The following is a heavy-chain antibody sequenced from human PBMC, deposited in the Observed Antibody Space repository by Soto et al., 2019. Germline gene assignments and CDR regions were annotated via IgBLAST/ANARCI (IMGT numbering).Heavy chain of an antibody. CDR2: VNPSGGHT. V-gene: IGHV1-46*02. J-gene: IGHJ4*02. CDR3: ARGGHVVVVTAALDY. CDR1: GGTFNRYT. D-gene: IGHD2-21*02. Sequence: ASVKVSCKGSGGTFNRYTITWVRQAPGQGLEWMGTVNPSGGHTTYAQHFLGRVTMTRDTSTSTLYMELTSLTSEDTAVYYCARGGHVVVVTAALDYWGQGTLVTVSS.